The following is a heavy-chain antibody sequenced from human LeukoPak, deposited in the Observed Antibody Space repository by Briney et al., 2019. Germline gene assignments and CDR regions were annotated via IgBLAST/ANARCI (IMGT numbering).Heavy chain of an antibody. Sequence: GGSLRLSCAASGFTFSSYAMSWVRQAPGRGLEWVSAISGSGGSTYYADSVKGRFTISRDNSKNTLYLQMNSLRAEDTAVYYCAKDRCSGGSCYFDYWGQGTLVTVSS. D-gene: IGHD2-15*01. V-gene: IGHV3-23*01. CDR3: AKDRCSGGSCYFDY. CDR1: GFTFSSYA. CDR2: ISGSGGST. J-gene: IGHJ4*02.